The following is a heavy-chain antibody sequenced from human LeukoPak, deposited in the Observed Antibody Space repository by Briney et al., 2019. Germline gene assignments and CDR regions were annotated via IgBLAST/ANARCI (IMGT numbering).Heavy chain of an antibody. CDR2: ISSSGSII. Sequence: GGSLRLSCAASGFTFSSYEMNWVRQAPGKGLEWVSYISSSGSIIYYADSVKGRFTISRDNAKNSLYLQMNSLGAEDTAVYYCARARASFGRFLEPCPFDPWGQGTLVTVSS. J-gene: IGHJ5*02. V-gene: IGHV3-48*03. D-gene: IGHD3-3*01. CDR3: ARARASFGRFLEPCPFDP. CDR1: GFTFSSYE.